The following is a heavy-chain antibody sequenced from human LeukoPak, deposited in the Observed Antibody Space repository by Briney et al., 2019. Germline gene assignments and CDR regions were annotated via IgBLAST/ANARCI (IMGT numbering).Heavy chain of an antibody. CDR3: ARGTVDTAMVTDFDY. Sequence: SVKVSCKASGGTFSSYAISWVRQAPGQGLEWMGGIIPIFGTANYAQKFQGRVTITADESTSTAYMELSSLRSEGTAVYYCARGTVDTAMVTDFDYWGQGTLVTVSS. V-gene: IGHV1-69*13. CDR1: GGTFSSYA. J-gene: IGHJ4*02. CDR2: IIPIFGTA. D-gene: IGHD5-18*01.